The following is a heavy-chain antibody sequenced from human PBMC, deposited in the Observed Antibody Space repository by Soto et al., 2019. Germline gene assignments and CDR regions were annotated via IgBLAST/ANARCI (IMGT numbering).Heavy chain of an antibody. Sequence: GASVKVSCKASGYTFTNYGIDWVRRAPGQGLEWMGWISANNGDTNYAQKFQGRVTMTTDTSTSTAYMELRSLRSDDTAVYYCARVKGYSGYGLPYYYYGMDVWGQGTTVTVSS. CDR3: ARVKGYSGYGLPYYYYGMDV. CDR1: GYTFTNYG. D-gene: IGHD5-12*01. J-gene: IGHJ6*02. V-gene: IGHV1-18*04. CDR2: ISANNGDT.